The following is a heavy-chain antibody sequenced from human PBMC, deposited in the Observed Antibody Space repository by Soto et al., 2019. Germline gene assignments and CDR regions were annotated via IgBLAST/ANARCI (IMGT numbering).Heavy chain of an antibody. V-gene: IGHV4-34*01. J-gene: IGHJ5*02. CDR2: INHSGNT. CDR1: GGSFSGYY. Sequence: QVQLQQWGAGLLKPSETLSLTCAVYGGSFSGYYWSWIRQPPGKGLEWIGEINHSGNTNYNPSLKRRVTISVDTSKNQFSLKLSSVTAADTAVYYCASRTLDWFFDPWGQGTLVTVSS. D-gene: IGHD3-9*01. CDR3: ASRTLDWFFDP.